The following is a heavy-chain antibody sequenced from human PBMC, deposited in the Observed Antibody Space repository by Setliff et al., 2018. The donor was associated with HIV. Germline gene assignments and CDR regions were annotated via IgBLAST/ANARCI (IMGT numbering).Heavy chain of an antibody. D-gene: IGHD3-10*01. J-gene: IGHJ4*02. CDR2: IILVQGIP. Sequence: GASVKVSCKPSGGTFSNYGISWVRQAPGQGFEWLGGIILVQGIPNYAQKFQGRVTITADVSTSTAYMELSSLSSADTAVYYCARMVIQFGDYHFDDWGQGALVTAPQ. CDR1: GGTFSNYG. CDR3: ARMVIQFGDYHFDD. V-gene: IGHV1-69*10.